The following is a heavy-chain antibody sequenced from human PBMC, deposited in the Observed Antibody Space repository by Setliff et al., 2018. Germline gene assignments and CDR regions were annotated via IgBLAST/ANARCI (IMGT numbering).Heavy chain of an antibody. CDR2: IYTSGST. CDR3: ARAGPYYDFWSGYYRTMDV. CDR1: GGSISSGIYY. Sequence: PSETLSLTCTVSGGSISSGIYYWSWIRQPAGRGLEWIGHIYTSGSTNYNPSLKSRVTISVDTSKNQFSLRLSSVTAADTAVYYCARAGPYYDFWSGYYRTMDVGGKGTTVTVSS. D-gene: IGHD3-3*01. J-gene: IGHJ6*03. V-gene: IGHV4-61*09.